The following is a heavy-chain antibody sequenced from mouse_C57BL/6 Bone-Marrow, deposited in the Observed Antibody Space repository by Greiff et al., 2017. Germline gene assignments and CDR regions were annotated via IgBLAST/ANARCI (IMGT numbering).Heavy chain of an antibody. V-gene: IGHV1-69*01. CDR2: IDPSDSYT. J-gene: IGHJ2*01. CDR1: GYTFTSYW. Sequence: QVQLQQPGAELVMPGASVKLSCKASGYTFTSYWMHWVKQRPGQGLEWIGEIDPSDSYTNYNQQFKGKSTLTVDKSSSTAYMQLSSLTSEDSAVYYCARGGLLYFDYWGQGTTLTVSS. D-gene: IGHD1-1*01. CDR3: ARGGLLYFDY.